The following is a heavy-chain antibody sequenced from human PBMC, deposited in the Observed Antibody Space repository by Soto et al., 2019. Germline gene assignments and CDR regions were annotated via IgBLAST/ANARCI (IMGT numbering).Heavy chain of an antibody. CDR2: IKQDGSEK. CDR1: GFTFSSYW. J-gene: IGHJ4*02. V-gene: IGHV3-7*01. CDR3: AREKGVLLWFGELLTSSLFDY. Sequence: EVQLVESGGGLVQPGGSLRLSCAASGFTFSSYWMSWVRQAPGKGLEWVANIKQDGSEKYYVDSVKGRFTISRDNAKNSLYLQMNSLRAEDTAVYYCAREKGVLLWFGELLTSSLFDYWGQGTLVTVCS. D-gene: IGHD3-10*01.